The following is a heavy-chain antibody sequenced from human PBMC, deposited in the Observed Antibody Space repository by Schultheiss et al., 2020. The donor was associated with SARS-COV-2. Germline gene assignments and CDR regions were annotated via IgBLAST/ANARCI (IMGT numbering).Heavy chain of an antibody. Sequence: GGSLRLSCAASGFTFSSYSMNWVRQAPGKGLEWVAVISFDGSNKYYADSVKGRFTISRDNSKNTLYLQMNSLRAEDTAVYYCARARVVPAAISYFDYWGQGTLVTVSS. CDR2: ISFDGSNK. V-gene: IGHV3-30*05. CDR1: GFTFSSYS. D-gene: IGHD2-2*01. CDR3: ARARVVPAAISYFDY. J-gene: IGHJ4*02.